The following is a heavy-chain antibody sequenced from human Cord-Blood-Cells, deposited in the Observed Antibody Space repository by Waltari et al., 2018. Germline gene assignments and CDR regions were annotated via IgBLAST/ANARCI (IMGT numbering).Heavy chain of an antibody. CDR3: ARSPGYSSSWNWFDP. V-gene: IGHV1-69*01. CDR2: IIPIFGTA. Sequence: QVQLVQSGAEVTKPGYSVKVSCKASGGTFSSYAISWVRPPPGQGLEWMGGIIPIFGTANYAQKFQGRVTITADESTSTAYMELSSLRSEDTAVYYCARSPGYSSSWNWFDPWGQGTLVTVSS. J-gene: IGHJ5*02. D-gene: IGHD6-13*01. CDR1: GGTFSSYA.